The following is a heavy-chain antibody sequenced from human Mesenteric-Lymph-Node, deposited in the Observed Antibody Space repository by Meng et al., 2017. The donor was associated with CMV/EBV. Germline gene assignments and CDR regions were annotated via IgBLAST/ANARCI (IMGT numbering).Heavy chain of an antibody. CDR1: GFTLTSYY. D-gene: IGHD3-3*01. CDR3: ARDADHYDFWSGADY. J-gene: IGHJ4*02. CDR2: IYSGGDS. V-gene: IGHV3-66*02. Sequence: GGSLRLSCAASGFTLTSYYMAWVRQAPGKGLECVSVIYSGGDSYYVDSVKGRFTISRDNSKSTLYLQMNSLSPEDTAVYYCARDADHYDFWSGADYWGQGTLVTVSS.